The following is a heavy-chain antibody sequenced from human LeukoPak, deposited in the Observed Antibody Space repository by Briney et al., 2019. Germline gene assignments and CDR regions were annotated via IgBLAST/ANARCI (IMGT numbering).Heavy chain of an antibody. J-gene: IGHJ4*02. V-gene: IGHV3-74*01. CDR3: ARSSYTSGRGVNDY. CDR2: INTDGSTT. D-gene: IGHD3-22*01. CDR1: EFTFSDYY. Sequence: GGSLRLSCAASEFTFSDYYMSWIRQAPGKGLVWVSRINTDGSTTNYADSVRGRFTISRDNAKNTLYLQMNSLRAEDTAVYYCARSSYTSGRGVNDYWGQGTLVTVSS.